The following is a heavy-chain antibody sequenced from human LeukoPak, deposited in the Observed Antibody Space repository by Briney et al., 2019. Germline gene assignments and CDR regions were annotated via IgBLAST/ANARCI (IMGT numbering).Heavy chain of an antibody. CDR2: ISAYNGNT. D-gene: IGHD3-10*01. CDR1: GYTFTSYG. Sequence: ASVKVSCKASGYTFTSYGISWVRQAPGQGLEWMGWISAYNGNTNYAQKLQGRVTMTTDTSTSTAYMELRSLRSDDTAVYYCAREWVEYYYGSGSPRVLDYWGQGTLVTVPS. CDR3: AREWVEYYYGSGSPRVLDY. V-gene: IGHV1-18*01. J-gene: IGHJ4*02.